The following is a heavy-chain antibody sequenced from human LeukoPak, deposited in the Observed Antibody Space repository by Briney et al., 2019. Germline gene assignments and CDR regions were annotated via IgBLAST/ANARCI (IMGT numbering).Heavy chain of an antibody. Sequence: GGSLRLSCAASGFTFRNYDMSWVRQAPGKGLEWVSSLTTDGGSTEYADSVKGRFTISRDNSKNTLYLQMNSLRAEDTAVYYCARDHNSPRHLGYWGQGTLVTVSS. D-gene: IGHD2/OR15-2a*01. CDR2: LTTDGGST. V-gene: IGHV3-23*01. J-gene: IGHJ4*02. CDR3: ARDHNSPRHLGY. CDR1: GFTFRNYD.